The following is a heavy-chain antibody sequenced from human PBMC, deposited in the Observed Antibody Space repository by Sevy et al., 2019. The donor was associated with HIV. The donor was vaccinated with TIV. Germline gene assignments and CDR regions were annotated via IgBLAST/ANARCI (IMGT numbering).Heavy chain of an antibody. D-gene: IGHD3-22*01. V-gene: IGHV3-23*01. CDR1: GFTFSNYA. Sequence: GGSLRLSCAASGFTFSNYAMNWVRQAPGKGLEWVSGISGSGGSGDKTNYADSVKGRFTISRDDSKNSLYLQLNSLRAEDTAIYYCARKYDSSGYFDYWGQVTLVTVSS. J-gene: IGHJ4*02. CDR3: ARKYDSSGYFDY. CDR2: ISGSGGSGDKT.